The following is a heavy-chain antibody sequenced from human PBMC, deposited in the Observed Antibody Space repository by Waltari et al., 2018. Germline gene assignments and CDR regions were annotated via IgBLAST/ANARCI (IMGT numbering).Heavy chain of an antibody. J-gene: IGHJ6*02. V-gene: IGHV3-7*01. D-gene: IGHD6-13*01. CDR3: ARDQGQQLVPDGMDV. CDR1: GFTFSSYW. CDR2: IKQDGSEK. Sequence: EVQLVESGGGLVQPGGSLRLSCAASGFTFSSYWMSWVRQAPGKGLEWVANIKQDGSEKYDVDSVKGRFTISRDNAKNSLYLQMNSLRAEDTAVYYCARDQGQQLVPDGMDVWGQGTTVTVSS.